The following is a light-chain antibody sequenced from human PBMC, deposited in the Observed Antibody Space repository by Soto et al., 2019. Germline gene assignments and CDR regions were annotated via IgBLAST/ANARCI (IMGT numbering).Light chain of an antibody. CDR1: RAINNY. V-gene: IGKV1-27*01. CDR2: AAS. Sequence: DIQMTQSPSSLSASVGDRVTITCRASRAINNYLAWYQQKPGKVPKVLIYAASTLHSGVPSRFSGSGSGTDFTLTISSLQPEDFAVYYCQQYNNWPDTFGQGTRLEIK. J-gene: IGKJ5*01. CDR3: QQYNNWPDT.